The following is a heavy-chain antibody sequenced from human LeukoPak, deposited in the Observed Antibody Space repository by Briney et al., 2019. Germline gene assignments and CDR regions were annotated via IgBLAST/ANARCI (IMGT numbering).Heavy chain of an antibody. J-gene: IGHJ3*02. CDR3: ARDVRAVGGIYAFDI. CDR2: INPNSGGT. V-gene: IGHV1-2*02. D-gene: IGHD3-3*02. CDR1: GYTFTGYY. Sequence: ASVKVSCKASGYTFTGYYMHWVRQAPGQGLEWMGWINPNSGGTNYAQKFQGRVTMTRDTSISTAYMELSRLRSDDTAVYYCARDVRAVGGIYAFDIWGQGTMVTVSS.